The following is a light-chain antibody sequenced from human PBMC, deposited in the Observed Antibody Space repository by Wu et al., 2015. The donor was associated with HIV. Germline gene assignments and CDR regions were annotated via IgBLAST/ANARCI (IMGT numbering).Light chain of an antibody. V-gene: IGKV1-13*02. Sequence: AIQLTQSPSSLSASVGDRVTITCLASQGISSALAWYQQKPGAGPKLLIYDASTLESGVPSRFSGSGSGTDFILTISSLQPEDFATYYCQQFNSYPLTFGGGTKVEIK. CDR2: DAS. CDR3: QQFNSYPLT. CDR1: QGISSA. J-gene: IGKJ4*01.